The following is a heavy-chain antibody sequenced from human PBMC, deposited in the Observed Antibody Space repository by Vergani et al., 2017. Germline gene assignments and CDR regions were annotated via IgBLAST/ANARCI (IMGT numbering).Heavy chain of an antibody. CDR1: GFTFSSYW. CDR3: AKVGDYVWGSYREYYFDY. D-gene: IGHD3-16*02. Sequence: EVQLVESGGGLVQPGGSLRLSCAASGFTFSSYWMSWVRQAPGKGLEWVANIKQDGSEKYYVDSVKGRFTISRDNSKNTLYLQMNSLRAEDTAVYYCAKVGDYVWGSYREYYFDYWGQGTLVTVSS. V-gene: IGHV3-7*01. J-gene: IGHJ4*02. CDR2: IKQDGSEK.